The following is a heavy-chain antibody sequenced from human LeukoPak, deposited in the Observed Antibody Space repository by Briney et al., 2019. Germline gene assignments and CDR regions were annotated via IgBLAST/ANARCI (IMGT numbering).Heavy chain of an antibody. CDR1: SGSFSGYY. CDR2: LYYSGST. Sequence: SETLSLTCAVYSGSFSGYYWTWIRQPPGKGLEWIGCLYYSGSTDYNPSLKSRVTISVDTSKNQFSLRLSSVTAADTAVYYCARGRANFDYWGQGTLVTVSS. V-gene: IGHV4-59*01. J-gene: IGHJ4*02. CDR3: ARGRANFDY.